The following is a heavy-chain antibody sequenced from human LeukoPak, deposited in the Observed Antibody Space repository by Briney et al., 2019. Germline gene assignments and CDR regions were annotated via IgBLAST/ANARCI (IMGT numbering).Heavy chain of an antibody. J-gene: IGHJ4*02. V-gene: IGHV4-38-2*01. CDR2: IYHRGNT. CDR3: ARNASIAAAGNGGRYFDY. D-gene: IGHD6-13*01. CDR1: GYSISSGYH. Sequence: SETLSLTCAVSGYSISSGYHWGWIRQPPGKGLEWIGSIYHRGNTYYNPSLKSRVTLSVDTSKNEFSLSLSSVAAADTAVYYCARNASIAAAGNGGRYFDYWGQGTLVTVSS.